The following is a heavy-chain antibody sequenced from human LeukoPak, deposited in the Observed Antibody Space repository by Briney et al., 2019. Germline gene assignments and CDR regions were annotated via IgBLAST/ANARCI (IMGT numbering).Heavy chain of an antibody. D-gene: IGHD2-15*01. J-gene: IGHJ5*01. CDR1: GFTFSSYG. Sequence: GGSLRLSCAASGFTFSSYGIHWVRQAPGKGLEWVSSIDLNGNNINYADSVKDRFTISRDNAKSSLFLQMDSLRVEDTAIYYCARDRGLGLPNWFDSWGQGTLVTVSS. V-gene: IGHV3-21*01. CDR2: IDLNGNNI. CDR3: ARDRGLGLPNWFDS.